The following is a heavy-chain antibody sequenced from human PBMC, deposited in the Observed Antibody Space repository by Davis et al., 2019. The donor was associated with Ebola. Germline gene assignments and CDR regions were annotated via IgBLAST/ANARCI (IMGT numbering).Heavy chain of an antibody. J-gene: IGHJ6*02. D-gene: IGHD7-27*01. CDR1: GFTFSGSA. CDR3: ARDRMGMTDYYYGMDV. Sequence: PGGSLRLSCAASGFTFSGSAMHWVRQASGKGLEWVGRIRSKANSYATAYAASVKGRFTISRDDSKNTAYLQMNSLKTEDTAVYYCARDRMGMTDYYYGMDVWGQGTTVTVSS. CDR2: IRSKANSYAT. V-gene: IGHV3-73*01.